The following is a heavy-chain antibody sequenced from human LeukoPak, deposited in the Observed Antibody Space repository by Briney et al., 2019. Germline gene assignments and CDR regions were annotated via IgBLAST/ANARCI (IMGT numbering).Heavy chain of an antibody. J-gene: IGHJ6*03. V-gene: IGHV1-2*02. CDR1: GYTFTGYY. CDR2: INPNSGGT. D-gene: IGHD3-9*01. CDR3: ARGAMYYDILTGDYPDYYYMDV. Sequence: ASVKVSCKASGYTFTGYYMHWVRQAPGQGLEWMGWINPNSGGTNYAQKFQGRVTMTRDTSISTAHMELSRLRSDDTAVYYCARGAMYYDILTGDYPDYYYMDVWGKGTTVTISS.